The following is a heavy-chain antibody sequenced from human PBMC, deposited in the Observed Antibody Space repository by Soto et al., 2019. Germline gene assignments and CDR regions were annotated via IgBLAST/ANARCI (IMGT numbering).Heavy chain of an antibody. Sequence: QVQLQESGPGLVKPSQTLSLTCSVSGGSISSGGYYWSWIRQHPEKGLEWIGYIYYSGSTNYNPSLKSRVIISVDTSSNRFSLDLRSVNAADTAIYYCARHSASWQGFDYWGQVTLVTVSS. CDR2: IYYSGST. D-gene: IGHD1-26*01. CDR3: ARHSASWQGFDY. V-gene: IGHV4-31*03. J-gene: IGHJ4*02. CDR1: GGSISSGGYY.